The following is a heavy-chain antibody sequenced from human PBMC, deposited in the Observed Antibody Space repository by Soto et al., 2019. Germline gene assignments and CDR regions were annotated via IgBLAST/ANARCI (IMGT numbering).Heavy chain of an antibody. Sequence: QVTLKESGPVLVKPTETLTLTCTVSGFSFSNARMGVSWIRQPPGKALEWLAHIFSNDEKSYSTSLKSRLTIAKDSSKSQVVLTMANMDPVDTATYYCARIDARYSSVWYGEFDYWGQGTLVTGPS. CDR3: ARIDARYSSVWYGEFDY. J-gene: IGHJ4*02. CDR1: GFSFSNARMG. CDR2: IFSNDEK. V-gene: IGHV2-26*01. D-gene: IGHD6-13*01.